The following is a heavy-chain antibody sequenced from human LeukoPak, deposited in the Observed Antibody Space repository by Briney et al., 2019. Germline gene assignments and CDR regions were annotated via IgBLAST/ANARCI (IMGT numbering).Heavy chain of an antibody. V-gene: IGHV4-39*01. CDR2: IYYSGST. CDR3: ARHFGGDIVVVPAAPPGTXYFDY. J-gene: IGHJ4*02. D-gene: IGHD2-2*01. CDR1: GGSISSSSYY. Sequence: PSETLSLTCTVSGGSISSSSYYWGWIRQPPGKGLEWIGSIYYSGSTYYNPSLKSRVTISVDTSKNQFSLKLSSVTAADTAVYYCARHFGGDIVVVPAAPPGTXYFDYWGQGXLVTVSS.